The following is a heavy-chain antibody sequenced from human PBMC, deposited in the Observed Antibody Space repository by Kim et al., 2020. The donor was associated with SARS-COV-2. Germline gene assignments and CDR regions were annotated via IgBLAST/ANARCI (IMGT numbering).Heavy chain of an antibody. CDR3: ARDQSPLLRYFDWLSSGGYYGIDV. Sequence: ASVKVSCKASGYTFTSYAMHWVRQAPGQRLEWMGWINAGNGNTKYSQKFQGRVTITRDTSASTAYMELSSLRSEDTAVYYCARDQSPLLRYFDWLSSGGYYGIDVWGQGTTVTVSS. V-gene: IGHV1-3*01. J-gene: IGHJ6*02. D-gene: IGHD3-9*01. CDR2: INAGNGNT. CDR1: GYTFTSYA.